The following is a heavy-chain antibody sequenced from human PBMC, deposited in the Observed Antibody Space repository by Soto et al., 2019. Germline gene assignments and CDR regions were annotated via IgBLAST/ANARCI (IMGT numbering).Heavy chain of an antibody. V-gene: IGHV3-30-3*01. Sequence: QVQLVESGGGVVQPGRSLRLSCAASGFTFSSYAMHWVRQAPGKGLEWVAVISYDGSNKYYADSVKGRFTISRDNSKNTLYLQMNSLRAEDTAVYYCARVMDTAMDGEPRDLNWFDPWGQGTLVTVSS. J-gene: IGHJ5*02. CDR2: ISYDGSNK. D-gene: IGHD5-18*01. CDR1: GFTFSSYA. CDR3: ARVMDTAMDGEPRDLNWFDP.